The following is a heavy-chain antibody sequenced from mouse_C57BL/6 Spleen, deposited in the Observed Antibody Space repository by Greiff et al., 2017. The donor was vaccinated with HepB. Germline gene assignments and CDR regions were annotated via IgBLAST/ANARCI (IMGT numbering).Heavy chain of an antibody. CDR2: IRNKANGYTT. J-gene: IGHJ3*01. CDR3: ARVGNYRGWFAY. CDR1: GFTFTDYY. V-gene: IGHV7-3*01. Sequence: EVKLVESGGGLVQPGGSLSLSCAASGFTFTDYYMSWVRQPPGKALEWLGFIRNKANGYTTEYSASVKGRFTISRDNSQSILYLQMNALRAEDSATDYCARVGNYRGWFAYWGQGTLVTVSA. D-gene: IGHD2-1*01.